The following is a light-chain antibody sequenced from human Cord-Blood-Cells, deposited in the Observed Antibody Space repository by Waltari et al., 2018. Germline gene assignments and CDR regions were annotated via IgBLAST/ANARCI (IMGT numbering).Light chain of an antibody. Sequence: QSALTQPASVSGSPGQSITISCTGTSSDVGSYNLVSWYQQHPGKAPKLMIYEGSKRPSGVSYRFSGSKSGNTASLTLSGLQAEDEADYYCCSYAGSSVFGTGTKVTVL. V-gene: IGLV2-23*01. CDR3: CSYAGSSV. CDR2: EGS. J-gene: IGLJ1*01. CDR1: SSDVGSYNL.